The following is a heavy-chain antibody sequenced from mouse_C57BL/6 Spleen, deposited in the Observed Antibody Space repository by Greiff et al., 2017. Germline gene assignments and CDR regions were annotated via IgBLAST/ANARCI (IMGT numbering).Heavy chain of an antibody. CDR1: GFTFSSYG. V-gene: IGHV5-6*01. D-gene: IGHD2-1*01. J-gene: IGHJ2*01. Sequence: EVQVVESGGDLVKPGGSLKLSCAASGFTFSSYGMSWVRQTPDKRLEWVATISSGGSYTYYPDSVKGRFTISRDNAKNTLYLQMSSLKSEDTALYYCARHYYGNYDFGGWGKGTTLTVA. CDR3: ARHYYGNYDFGG. CDR2: ISSGGSYT.